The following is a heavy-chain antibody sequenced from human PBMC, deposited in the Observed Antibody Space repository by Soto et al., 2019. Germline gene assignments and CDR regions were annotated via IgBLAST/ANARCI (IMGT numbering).Heavy chain of an antibody. Sequence: LRLSCAASGFTFSSYGMHWVRQAPGKGLEWVAVISYDGSNKYYADSVKGRFTISRDNSKNTLYLQMNSLSADDTAVYYCARQDHSGSGWFDTWGQGTLVTVSS. D-gene: IGHD3-22*01. CDR3: ARQDHSGSGWFDT. J-gene: IGHJ5*02. V-gene: IGHV3-30*03. CDR1: GFTFSSYG. CDR2: ISYDGSNK.